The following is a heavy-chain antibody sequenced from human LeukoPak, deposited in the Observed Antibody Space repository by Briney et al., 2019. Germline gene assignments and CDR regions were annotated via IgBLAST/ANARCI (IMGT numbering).Heavy chain of an antibody. CDR2: INPNSGGT. CDR3: ARIRGGGDSDYYYYMDV. CDR1: GYTFTGYY. D-gene: IGHD2-21*01. V-gene: IGHV1-2*02. Sequence: ASVKVSCKASGYTFTGYYMHWVRQAPGQGLEWMGWINPNSGGTNYAQKFQGRVTMTRDTSISTAYMELSRLRSDDTAVYYCARIRGGGDSDYYYYMDVWGKGTTVSVSS. J-gene: IGHJ6*03.